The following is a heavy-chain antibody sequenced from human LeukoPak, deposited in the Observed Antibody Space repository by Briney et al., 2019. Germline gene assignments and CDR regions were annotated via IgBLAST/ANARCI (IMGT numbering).Heavy chain of an antibody. CDR2: ISSSYNTI. D-gene: IGHD3-22*01. J-gene: IGHJ4*02. CDR3: ARATSDTSGYPVSDF. Sequence: EGSLRLSCVASGFTFSSHNMNWVRQAPGKGLEWVSYISSSYNTIYYRDSVQGRFIISRDNAKNSLSLQMNSLRAEDSGIYYCARATSDTSGYPVSDFWGQGTLVTVSS. CDR1: GFTFSSHN. V-gene: IGHV3-48*03.